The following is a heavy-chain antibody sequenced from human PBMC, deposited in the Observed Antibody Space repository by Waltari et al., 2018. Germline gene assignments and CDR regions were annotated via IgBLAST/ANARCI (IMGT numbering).Heavy chain of an antibody. J-gene: IGHJ3*02. V-gene: IGHV4-34*01. CDR1: GGSFSGYY. D-gene: IGHD3-3*01. Sequence: QVLLQQWGAGLLKPSETLSLACAVYGGSFSGYYWSWICHPPGKGLEWIGEINHSGSTNYNPSLKSRVTISVDTSKNQFSLKLSSVTAADTAVYYCARGESYYDFWSGLDAFDIWGQGTMVTVSS. CDR2: INHSGST. CDR3: ARGESYYDFWSGLDAFDI.